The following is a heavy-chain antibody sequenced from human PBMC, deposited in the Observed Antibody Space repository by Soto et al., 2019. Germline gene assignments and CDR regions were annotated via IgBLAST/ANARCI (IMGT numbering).Heavy chain of an antibody. J-gene: IGHJ5*02. CDR2: ISSSGSTI. D-gene: IGHD3-16*01. CDR1: GFTFSDYF. CDR3: ARVFWGNWFDP. V-gene: IGHV3-11*01. Sequence: GGSLRLSCAASGFTFSDYFMNWIRQAPGKGLEWVSYISSSGSTIYYADSVKGRFTISRDNAKNSLYLQMNSLRAEDTAVYYCARVFWGNWFDPWGQGTLVTVSS.